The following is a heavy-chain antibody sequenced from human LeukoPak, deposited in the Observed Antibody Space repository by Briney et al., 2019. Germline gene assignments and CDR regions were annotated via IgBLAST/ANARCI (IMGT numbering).Heavy chain of an antibody. CDR2: ISSDGNDR. CDR3: TTKVIRGNSGDDYDD. CDR1: GVTFRSYG. Sequence: GGSLRLSCAASGVTFRSYGMHWVRQAPGKGLEWVALISSDGNDRLYGDSVKGRFTISRDDSKSTLYLQMNSLRVEDTAVYYCTTKVIRGNSGDDYDDWGQGTLVTVSS. V-gene: IGHV3-30*03. D-gene: IGHD5-12*01. J-gene: IGHJ4*02.